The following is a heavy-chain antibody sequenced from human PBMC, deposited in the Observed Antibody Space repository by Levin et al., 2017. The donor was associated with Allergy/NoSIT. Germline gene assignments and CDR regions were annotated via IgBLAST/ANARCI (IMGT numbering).Heavy chain of an antibody. D-gene: IGHD4-17*01. CDR1: GFTFSSYS. CDR3: ARARLRIRGPFDY. CDR2: ISSSSSYI. Sequence: GGSLRLSCAASGFTFSSYSMNWVRQAPGKGLEWVSSISSSSSYIYYADSVKGRFTISRDNAKNSLYLQMNSLRAEDTAVYYCARARLRIRGPFDYWGQGTLVTVSS. V-gene: IGHV3-21*01. J-gene: IGHJ4*02.